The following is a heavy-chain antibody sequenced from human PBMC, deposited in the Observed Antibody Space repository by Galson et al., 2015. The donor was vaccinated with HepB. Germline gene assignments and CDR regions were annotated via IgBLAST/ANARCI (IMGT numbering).Heavy chain of an antibody. CDR1: GGTFSSYA. D-gene: IGHD1-26*01. V-gene: IGHV1-69*13. CDR3: ARDRGGGSYPGDAFDI. J-gene: IGHJ3*02. CDR2: IIPIFGTA. Sequence: VKVSCKASGGTFSSYAISWVRQAPGQGLEWMGGIIPIFGTANYAQKFQGRVTITADESTSTAYMELSSLRSEDTAVYYCARDRGGGSYPGDAFDIWGQGTMVTVSS.